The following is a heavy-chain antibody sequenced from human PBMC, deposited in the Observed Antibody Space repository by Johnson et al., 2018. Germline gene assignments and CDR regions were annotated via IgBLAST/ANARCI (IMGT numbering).Heavy chain of an antibody. Sequence: QVQLVESGGGVVQPGRSLRLSCAASGFTFNTYAMHWVRQAPGKGLEWVAVISYDGREKYYADSVKGRFTISGDNSKNTLYLEMNSLRAEDTAVYYCARDSGTYVVGAFRAFDIWGQGTMVTVS. V-gene: IGHV3-30*04. CDR2: ISYDGREK. CDR1: GFTFNTYA. J-gene: IGHJ3*02. CDR3: ARDSGTYVVGAFRAFDI. D-gene: IGHD1-26*01.